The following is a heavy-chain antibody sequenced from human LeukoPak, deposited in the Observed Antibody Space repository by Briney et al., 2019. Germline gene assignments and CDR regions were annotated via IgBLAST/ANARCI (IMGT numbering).Heavy chain of an antibody. CDR1: GFIFSGYE. J-gene: IGHJ3*02. CDR2: IDGSGGTT. CDR3: AREGVVAWGDPFDI. V-gene: IGHV3-48*03. Sequence: QTGGSLRLSCAASGFIFSGYEMNWVRQAPGRGLEWISFIDGSGGTTFYADSVKGRFTTSRDNAKKTHFLQMNNLRVDDTATYYCAREGVVAWGDPFDIWGQGTTVTVSS. D-gene: IGHD7-27*01.